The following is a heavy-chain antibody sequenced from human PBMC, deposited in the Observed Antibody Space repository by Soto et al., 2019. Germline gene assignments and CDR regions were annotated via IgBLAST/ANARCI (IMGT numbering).Heavy chain of an antibody. Sequence: SETLSLTCTVSGDSINSSNWWSWVRQPPGKGLEWMGEIYHSGSTAYNPSLKSRISISVGKSKSQFSLRLTSVTAADTAIYYCAKESSSFPMYFFDYWGQGKLVTVSS. CDR2: IYHSGST. CDR3: AKESSSFPMYFFDY. D-gene: IGHD6-13*01. V-gene: IGHV4-4*02. CDR1: GDSINSSNW. J-gene: IGHJ4*02.